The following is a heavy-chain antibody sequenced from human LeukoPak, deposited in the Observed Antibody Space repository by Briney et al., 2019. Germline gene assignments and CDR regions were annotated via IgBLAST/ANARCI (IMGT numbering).Heavy chain of an antibody. J-gene: IGHJ4*02. CDR3: ARQWRYGDYNMNYFDY. CDR1: GYTFTSYY. V-gene: IGHV1-46*01. D-gene: IGHD4-17*01. Sequence: GASVKVSCKASGYTFTSYYMHWVRQAPGQGLEWMGIINPSGGSTSYAQKFQGRVTMTRDTSTSTVYMELSSLRSEDTAVYYCARQWRYGDYNMNYFDYWGQGTLVTVSS. CDR2: INPSGGST.